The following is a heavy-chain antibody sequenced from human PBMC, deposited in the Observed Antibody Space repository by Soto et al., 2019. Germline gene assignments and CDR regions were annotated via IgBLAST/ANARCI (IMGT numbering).Heavy chain of an antibody. D-gene: IGHD2-15*01. CDR2: IIPIFGTA. V-gene: IGHV1-69*01. CDR1: GGTFSSYA. CDR3: ARGFPMVVAATRGYYYGMDV. Sequence: QVQLVQSGAEVKKPGSSVKVSCKASGGTFSSYAISWVRQAPGLGLEWMGGIIPIFGTANYAQKFQGRVTITADESTSTAYMELSSLRSEDTAVYYCARGFPMVVAATRGYYYGMDVWGQGTTVTVSS. J-gene: IGHJ6*02.